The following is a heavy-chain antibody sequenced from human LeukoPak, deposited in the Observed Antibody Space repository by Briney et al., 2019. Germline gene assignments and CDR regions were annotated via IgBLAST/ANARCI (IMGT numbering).Heavy chain of an antibody. J-gene: IGHJ4*02. Sequence: GGSLRLSCAASGFTLSSYAMSWVRQAPGKGLELVSAISGSGGSTYYADSVKGRFTTSRDNSKNTLYLQMNSLRAEDTAVYYCAKDRVGAILGDIDYWGQGTLVTVSS. V-gene: IGHV3-23*01. D-gene: IGHD1-26*01. CDR1: GFTLSSYA. CDR2: ISGSGGST. CDR3: AKDRVGAILGDIDY.